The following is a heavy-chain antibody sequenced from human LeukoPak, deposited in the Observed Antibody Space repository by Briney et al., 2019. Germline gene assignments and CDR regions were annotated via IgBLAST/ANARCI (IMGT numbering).Heavy chain of an antibody. Sequence: GASVKVSCKASGYTFTGYYMHWARQAPGQGLEWMGWINPNSGGTNYAQKFQGRVTMTRDTSISTAYMELSRLRSDDTAVYYCARDGSYGSGSDAFDIWGQGTMVTVSS. D-gene: IGHD3-10*01. CDR2: INPNSGGT. CDR1: GYTFTGYY. CDR3: ARDGSYGSGSDAFDI. V-gene: IGHV1-2*02. J-gene: IGHJ3*02.